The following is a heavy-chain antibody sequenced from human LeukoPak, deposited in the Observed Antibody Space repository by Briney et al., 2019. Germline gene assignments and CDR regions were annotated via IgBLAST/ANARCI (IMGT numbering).Heavy chain of an antibody. CDR3: ARVATLRGVVVPAAMGYYYYYYYMDV. CDR2: INHSGST. Sequence: SETLSLTCAVYGGSFSGYYWSWIRQPPGKGLEWIGEINHSGSTNYNPSLKSRVTISVDTSKNQFSLKLSSVTAADTAVYYCARVATLRGVVVPAAMGYYYYYYYMDVWGKGTTVTVSS. J-gene: IGHJ6*03. CDR1: GGSFSGYY. D-gene: IGHD2-2*01. V-gene: IGHV4-34*01.